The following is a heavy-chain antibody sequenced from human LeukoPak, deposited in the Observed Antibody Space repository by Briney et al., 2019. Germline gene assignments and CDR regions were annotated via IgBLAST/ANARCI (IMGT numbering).Heavy chain of an antibody. CDR1: GFTVSSNY. CDR2: IYSGGST. J-gene: IGHJ4*02. Sequence: GGSLRLSCAASGFTVSSNYMSWVRQAPGKGLEWVSVIYSGGSTYYADSVKGRFTISRDNSKNTLYLQMNSLRAEDTAVYYCARALTRYDVLTGYSAFDYWGQGSLVTVTS. CDR3: ARALTRYDVLTGYSAFDY. V-gene: IGHV3-53*01. D-gene: IGHD3-9*01.